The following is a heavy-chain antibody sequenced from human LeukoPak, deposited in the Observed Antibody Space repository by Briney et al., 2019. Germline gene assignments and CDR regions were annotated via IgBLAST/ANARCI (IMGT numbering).Heavy chain of an antibody. D-gene: IGHD3-22*01. CDR2: IRSGGISK. Sequence: GGSRRLSCAASGFTFSAYAMTWVRQGPGKGLEWVANIRSGGISKNYADSVRGRFTISRDDFTSTLYLEMNSLRAEDTAVYYCAKTYYDSGCLIDYWGQGTLVTVSA. J-gene: IGHJ4*02. V-gene: IGHV3-23*01. CDR1: GFTFSAYA. CDR3: AKTYYDSGCLIDY.